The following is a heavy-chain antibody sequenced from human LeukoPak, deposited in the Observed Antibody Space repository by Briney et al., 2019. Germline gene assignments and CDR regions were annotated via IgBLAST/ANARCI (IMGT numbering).Heavy chain of an antibody. Sequence: SVKVSCKASGGTFSSYAISWVRQAPGQGLEWMGGIIPIFGTANYAQKFQGRVTITADESTSTAYMELSSLRSEDTAVYYCARTPDYYDSSGYGYYFDYWGQGTLVTVSS. CDR2: IIPIFGTA. CDR3: ARTPDYYDSSGYGYYFDY. V-gene: IGHV1-69*13. CDR1: GGTFSSYA. J-gene: IGHJ4*02. D-gene: IGHD3-22*01.